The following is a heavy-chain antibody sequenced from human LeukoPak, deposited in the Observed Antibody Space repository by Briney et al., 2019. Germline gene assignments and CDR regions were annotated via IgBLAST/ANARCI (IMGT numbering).Heavy chain of an antibody. V-gene: IGHV4-61*02. CDR2: IYTSGST. J-gene: IGHJ3*02. Sequence: SETLSLTCTVSGDSITSGTYYWTWIRQPAGKGLEWIGRIYTSGSTNYNPSLKSRVTISLDTSKNQFSLKLSSVTAADTAVYYCARARTIWRKLIDAFDIWGQGTMVTVSS. CDR3: ARARTIWRKLIDAFDI. D-gene: IGHD1/OR15-1a*01. CDR1: GDSITSGTYY.